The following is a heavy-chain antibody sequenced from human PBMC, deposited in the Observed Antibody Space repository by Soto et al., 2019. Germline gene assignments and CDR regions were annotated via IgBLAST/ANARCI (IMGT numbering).Heavy chain of an antibody. CDR1: GDSVSSNTAS. CDR3: AKGDNLGPKTGYAFDP. V-gene: IGHV6-1*01. J-gene: IGHJ5*02. D-gene: IGHD5-12*01. Sequence: QTLSLTCAIPGDSVSSNTASWNWIRQSPSRGLEWLGRTYFRSKWYNDYAVSVKSRIIINPDTSNNQFSLQLNSVTPEDTAVYFCAKGDNLGPKTGYAFDPWGQGIMVTVSS. CDR2: TYFRSKWYN.